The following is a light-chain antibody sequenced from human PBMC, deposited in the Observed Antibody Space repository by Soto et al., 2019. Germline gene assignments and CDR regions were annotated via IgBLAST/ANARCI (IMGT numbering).Light chain of an antibody. V-gene: IGKV3-15*01. J-gene: IGKJ1*01. Sequence: EIVMTQSPATLSVSPGERATLSCRASQSVGSNLAWYQQKPGQAPRLLIYGASTRATGIPARFSGSGSGTECTLTISSLPSEDFAIYFWQQYNNWPPDRTFGQGTKVEIK. CDR2: GAS. CDR3: QQYNNWPPDRT. CDR1: QSVGSN.